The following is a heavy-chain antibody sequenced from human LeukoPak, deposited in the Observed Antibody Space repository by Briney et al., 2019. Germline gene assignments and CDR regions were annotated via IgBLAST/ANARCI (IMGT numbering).Heavy chain of an antibody. V-gene: IGHV3-74*01. D-gene: IGHD3-22*01. Sequence: PGGSLRLSRAASGFTFCSYWMHWVRQAPGEGLVWVSRINSDGSSTSYADSVKGRFTISRDNAKNTLYLQMNSLRAEDTAVYYCARGDDSSGYYYGHIDYWGQGTLVTVSS. CDR3: ARGDDSSGYYYGHIDY. J-gene: IGHJ4*02. CDR1: GFTFCSYW. CDR2: INSDGSST.